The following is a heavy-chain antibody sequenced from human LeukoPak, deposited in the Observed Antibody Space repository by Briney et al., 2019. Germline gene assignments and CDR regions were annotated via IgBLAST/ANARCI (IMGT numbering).Heavy chain of an antibody. J-gene: IGHJ4*02. Sequence: PSETLSLTCTVSGCSISSCSYYWGWIRQPPGKGLVWIGSIYYSGSTYYNPSLKSRVTISVDTSKDQFSLRVSSVTAADTAVYFCARQDIVVVPAAIHYWGQGTLVTVCS. CDR1: GCSISSCSYY. V-gene: IGHV4-39*01. CDR2: IYYSGST. CDR3: ARQDIVVVPAAIHY. D-gene: IGHD2-2*02.